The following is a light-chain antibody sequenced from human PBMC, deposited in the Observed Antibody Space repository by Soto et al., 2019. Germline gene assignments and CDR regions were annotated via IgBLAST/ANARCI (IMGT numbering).Light chain of an antibody. CDR1: QSIASY. CDR3: QQRASWPIT. CDR2: DSF. Sequence: EIVLTQTPATLSLSPGERATLSCRASQSIASYLNWYHHRPGQAPRLLIYDSFNRATGIPARFSGSGSGTDFTLTISSLEPEDFAVYYCQQRASWPITFGPGTKVDIK. V-gene: IGKV3-11*01. J-gene: IGKJ3*01.